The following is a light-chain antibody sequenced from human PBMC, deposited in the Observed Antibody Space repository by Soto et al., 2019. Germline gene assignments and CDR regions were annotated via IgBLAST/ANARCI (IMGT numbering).Light chain of an antibody. CDR2: AAS. CDR3: QQYHSFSLP. J-gene: IGKJ1*01. Sequence: DIQMTQSPSTLSAVVGDRVTITCRASQSFNSWVAWYQQKPGKPPKLLIYAASSLETGVPSRFRGSGSGTEFNLTISSLQPDDFGTYNCQQYHSFSLPLAQGTRVAIK. CDR1: QSFNSW. V-gene: IGKV1-5*01.